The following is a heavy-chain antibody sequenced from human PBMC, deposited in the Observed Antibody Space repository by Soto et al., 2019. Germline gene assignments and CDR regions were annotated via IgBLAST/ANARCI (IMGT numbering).Heavy chain of an antibody. V-gene: IGHV1-18*04. CDR2: ISAYNGNA. CDR3: ASGIQLWGFGMDV. CDR1: GYTFTSYG. Sequence: ASVKVSCKASGYTFTSYGISWVRQAPGQGLEWMGWISAYNGNANYAQKLQGRVTMTTDTSTSTAYMELRSPRSDDTAVYYCASGIQLWGFGMDVWGQGTTVTVSS. D-gene: IGHD5-18*01. J-gene: IGHJ6*02.